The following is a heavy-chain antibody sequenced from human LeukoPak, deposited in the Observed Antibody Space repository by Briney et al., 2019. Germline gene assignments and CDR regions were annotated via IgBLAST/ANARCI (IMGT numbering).Heavy chain of an antibody. V-gene: IGHV3-7*01. CDR3: ARGLKGYGSGSYYIGHSLDY. J-gene: IGHJ4*02. CDR1: GFTFSSYS. Sequence: GSLRLSCAASGFTFSSYSMNWVRQAPGKGLEWVANIKQDGSEKYYVDSVKGRFTISRDNAKNSLYLQMNSLRAEDTAVYYCARGLKGYGSGSYYIGHSLDYWGQGTLVTVSS. CDR2: IKQDGSEK. D-gene: IGHD3-10*01.